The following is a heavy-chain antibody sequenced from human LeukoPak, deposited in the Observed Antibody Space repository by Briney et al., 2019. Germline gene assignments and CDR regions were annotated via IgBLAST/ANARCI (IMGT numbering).Heavy chain of an antibody. CDR2: IFSNGDT. V-gene: IGHV3-53*01. CDR3: TRDQMNY. Sequence: GGSLRLSCTAYEFTVSRNYMLWVRQAPGKGLEWVSLIFSNGDTHYADSVKGRFTISRDTSKNTVSLQMNSLRVEDTAMYYCTRDQMNYWGQGTLVTVSS. CDR1: EFTVSRNY. J-gene: IGHJ4*02. D-gene: IGHD5-24*01.